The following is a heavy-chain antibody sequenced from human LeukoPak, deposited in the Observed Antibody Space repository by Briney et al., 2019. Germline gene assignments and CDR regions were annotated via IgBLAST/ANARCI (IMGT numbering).Heavy chain of an antibody. CDR3: ARGSPRYSSGWYNYFDY. V-gene: IGHV4-34*01. D-gene: IGHD6-19*01. CDR2: INHSGST. Sequence: SETLSLTCAVYGGSFSGYYWSWIRQPPGKGPEWIGEINHSGSTNYNPSLKSRVTISVDTSKNQFSLKLSSVTAADTAVYYCARGSPRYSSGWYNYFDYWGQGTLVTVPS. J-gene: IGHJ4*02. CDR1: GGSFSGYY.